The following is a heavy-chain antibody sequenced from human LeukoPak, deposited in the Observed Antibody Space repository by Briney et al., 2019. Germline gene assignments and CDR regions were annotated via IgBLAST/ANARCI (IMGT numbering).Heavy chain of an antibody. J-gene: IGHJ5*02. Sequence: ASVKVSCKASGHPVTSYAISWVRQAPGQGLEWMGWISGYNANRRYAQKLQGRVTMTTDTSTSTAYMELRSLRSDDTAVYYCARDTCSGSSCYPGGCFDPWGQGTLVTVSS. CDR2: ISGYNANR. V-gene: IGHV1-18*01. CDR1: GHPVTSYA. D-gene: IGHD2-15*01. CDR3: ARDTCSGSSCYPGGCFDP.